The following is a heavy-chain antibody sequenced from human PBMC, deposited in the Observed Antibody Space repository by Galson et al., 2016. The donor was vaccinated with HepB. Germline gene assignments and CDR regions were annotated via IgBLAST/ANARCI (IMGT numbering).Heavy chain of an antibody. CDR3: ASSSFCGGSTGRRCSRMNWFDP. Sequence: SLRLSCAVSGFFLSDRYMSWIRQAPGKGLEWIPLIGTNAQYTLYAEPVKGRFIVSRDNSKNSLFLDMSRLRVEDSGVYFRASSSFCGGSTGRRCSRMNWFDPWGQGTLVTVSS. J-gene: IGHJ5*02. V-gene: IGHV3-11*06. D-gene: IGHD2-21*01. CDR1: GFFLSDRY. CDR2: IGTNAQYT.